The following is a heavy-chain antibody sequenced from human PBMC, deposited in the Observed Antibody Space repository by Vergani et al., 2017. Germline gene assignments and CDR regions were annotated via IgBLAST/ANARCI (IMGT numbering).Heavy chain of an antibody. Sequence: QVQLVQSGAEVKKPGASVKVSCKASGYTFTSYGISWARQAPGQGLEWMGWVSAYNGNINYAQKFQGRVTITADKSTSTAYMELSSLRSEDTAVYYCARDLGSGWFDYWGQGTLVTVSS. CDR3: ARDLGSGWFDY. CDR1: GYTFTSYG. CDR2: VSAYNGNI. J-gene: IGHJ4*02. D-gene: IGHD6-19*01. V-gene: IGHV1-18*04.